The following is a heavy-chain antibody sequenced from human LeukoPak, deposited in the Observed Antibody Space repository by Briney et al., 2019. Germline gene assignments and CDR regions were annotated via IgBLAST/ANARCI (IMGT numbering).Heavy chain of an antibody. CDR2: ISSSSSYI. CDR1: GFTFSSYS. D-gene: IGHD1-7*01. Sequence: GGSLRLSCAASGFTFSSYSMNWVRQAPGKGLEWVSSISSSSSYIYYADSVKGRFTISRDNAKNSLYLQMNSLRAEDTAVYYCARAIRGTTRRGDAFDIWGQGTMVTVSS. V-gene: IGHV3-21*01. CDR3: ARAIRGTTRRGDAFDI. J-gene: IGHJ3*02.